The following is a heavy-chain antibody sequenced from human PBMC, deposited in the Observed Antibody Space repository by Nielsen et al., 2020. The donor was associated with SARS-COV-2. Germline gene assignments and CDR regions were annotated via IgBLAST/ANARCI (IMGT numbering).Heavy chain of an antibody. CDR3: AKCPYAYGYGFYYYYMDV. J-gene: IGHJ6*03. CDR1: GFTFSKFA. D-gene: IGHD5-18*01. V-gene: IGHV3-23*01. Sequence: GESLKISCATSGFTFSKFAMTWVRQAPGKGLEWVSVISGSGGSTYNADAVKGRFTISRDNSNNTLYLQMNSLRAEDTAVYYCAKCPYAYGYGFYYYYMDVWGKGTTVTVSS. CDR2: ISGSGGST.